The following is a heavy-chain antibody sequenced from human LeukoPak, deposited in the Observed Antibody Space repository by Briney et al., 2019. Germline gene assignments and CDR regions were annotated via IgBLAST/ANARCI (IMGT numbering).Heavy chain of an antibody. CDR3: ARVVAYCSSTSCYGPYYFDY. D-gene: IGHD2-2*01. CDR2: ISAYNGNT. J-gene: IGHJ4*02. V-gene: IGHV1-18*01. Sequence: ASVKVSCKASGYTFTSYGISWVRQAPGQGLEWMGWISAYNGNTNYAQKLQGRVTMTTGTSTSTAYMELRSLRSDDTAVYYCARVVAYCSSTSCYGPYYFDYWGQGTLVTVSS. CDR1: GYTFTSYG.